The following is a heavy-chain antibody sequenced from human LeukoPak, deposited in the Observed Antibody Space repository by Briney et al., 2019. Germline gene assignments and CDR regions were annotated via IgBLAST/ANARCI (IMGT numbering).Heavy chain of an antibody. CDR1: GFTFSSYW. J-gene: IGHJ4*02. Sequence: PGGSLRPSCAASGFTFSSYWMHWVRQAPGKGLVWVSRINSDGSSTSYADSVKGRFTISRDNAKNTLYLQMNSLRAEDTAVYYCASFADTAMGDYWGQGTLVTVSS. CDR2: INSDGSST. V-gene: IGHV3-74*01. D-gene: IGHD5-18*01. CDR3: ASFADTAMGDY.